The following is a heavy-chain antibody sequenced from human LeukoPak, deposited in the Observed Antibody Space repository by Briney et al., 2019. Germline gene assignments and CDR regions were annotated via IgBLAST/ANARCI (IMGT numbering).Heavy chain of an antibody. V-gene: IGHV4-4*07. Sequence: SQTLSLTCTVSGGSISSYYWSWTREPSGKGLEWSGRIYTSGRTNYIPSLKSRLTMSVDTSKNQFSLKLSSVTAADTAVYYCASSPLSVAGDTFDYWGQGSLVTVSS. D-gene: IGHD6-19*01. CDR3: ASSPLSVAGDTFDY. CDR2: IYTSGRT. CDR1: GGSISSYY. J-gene: IGHJ4*02.